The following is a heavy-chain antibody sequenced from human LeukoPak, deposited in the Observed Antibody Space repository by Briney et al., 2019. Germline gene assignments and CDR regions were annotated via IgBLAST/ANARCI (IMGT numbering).Heavy chain of an antibody. Sequence: GGSLRLSCAASGFTFSSYEMNWVRQAPGKGLEWVSYISSSGSTIYYADSVKGRFTISRDNAKNSLYLQMNSLRAEDTAVYYCAKSPRGIAAAGTTYFDYWGQGTLVTVSS. CDR3: AKSPRGIAAAGTTYFDY. D-gene: IGHD6-13*01. CDR1: GFTFSSYE. J-gene: IGHJ4*02. V-gene: IGHV3-48*03. CDR2: ISSSGSTI.